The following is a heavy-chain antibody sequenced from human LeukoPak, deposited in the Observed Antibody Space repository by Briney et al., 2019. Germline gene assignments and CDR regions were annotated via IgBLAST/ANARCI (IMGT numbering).Heavy chain of an antibody. D-gene: IGHD2-21*02. J-gene: IGHJ4*02. CDR2: IYTSGST. V-gene: IGHV4-59*10. Sequence: PSETLSLTCAVYGGSFSGYYWSWIRQPAGKGLEWIGRIYTSGSTNYNPSLKSRVTMSVDTSKNQFSLKLSSVTAADTAVYYCARMVTYYYFDYWGQGTLVTVSS. CDR3: ARMVTYYYFDY. CDR1: GGSFSGYY.